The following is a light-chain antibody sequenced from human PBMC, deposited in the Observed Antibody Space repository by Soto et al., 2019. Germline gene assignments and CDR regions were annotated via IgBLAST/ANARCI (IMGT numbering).Light chain of an antibody. J-gene: IGKJ2*01. CDR1: QSVSNNY. Sequence: EIVLTQSPGTLSLSPGEGATLSCRASQSVSNNYLAWYQQKPGQAPRLLIYGASSRATGIPDRFSGSGSGTGFTLTISRLEPEDFAVYYCQQYGTSPRTFGQGTKLEIK. CDR2: GAS. CDR3: QQYGTSPRT. V-gene: IGKV3-20*01.